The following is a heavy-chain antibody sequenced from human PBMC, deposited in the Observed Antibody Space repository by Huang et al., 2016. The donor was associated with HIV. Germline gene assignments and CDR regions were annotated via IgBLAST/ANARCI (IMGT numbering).Heavy chain of an antibody. D-gene: IGHD3-10*01. CDR3: ARESVWFGELYFDY. J-gene: IGHJ4*02. CDR2: SIGETGYT. Sequence: QVQMVQSGAEVKKPGASVKVSCKGSGYTLTSYGSSWVRQAPGQGLEWMGGSIGETGYTNDAEKFQGRVTLTTDSATNTAYMGLRSLRYDDTAVYYSARESVWFGELYFDYWGQGTLVAVSS. CDR1: GYTLTSYG. V-gene: IGHV1-18*04.